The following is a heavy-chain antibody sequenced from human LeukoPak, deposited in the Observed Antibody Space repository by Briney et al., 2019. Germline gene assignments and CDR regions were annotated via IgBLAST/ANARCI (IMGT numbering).Heavy chain of an antibody. CDR3: AKLAGSMIVVVQRGLDAFDI. CDR1: GFTFSSYS. CDR2: ISSSSSTI. V-gene: IGHV3-48*01. Sequence: PGGSLRLSCAASGFTFSSYSMNWVRQAPGKGLEWVSYISSSSSTIYYADSVKGRFTISRDNSKNTLYLQMNSLRAEDTAVYYCAKLAGSMIVVVQRGLDAFDIWGQGTMVTVSS. J-gene: IGHJ3*02. D-gene: IGHD3-22*01.